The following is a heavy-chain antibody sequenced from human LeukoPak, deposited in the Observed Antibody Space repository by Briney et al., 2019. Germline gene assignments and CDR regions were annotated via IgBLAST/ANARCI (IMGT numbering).Heavy chain of an antibody. D-gene: IGHD2-8*01. V-gene: IGHV3-21*01. J-gene: IGHJ4*02. CDR2: IDSGSSCI. CDR3: ARILTN. CDR1: GFTFSYYS. Sequence: PGGSLRLSCAASGFTFSYYSMNWVRQAPGKGLEWVSSIDSGSSCIFYADSVKGRFTISRDNAKNSVDLQMNSLRAEDTAVYFCARILTNWGQGTLVTVSS.